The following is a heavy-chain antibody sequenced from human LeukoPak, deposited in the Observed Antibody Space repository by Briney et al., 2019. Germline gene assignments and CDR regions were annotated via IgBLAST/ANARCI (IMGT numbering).Heavy chain of an antibody. J-gene: IGHJ6*03. V-gene: IGHV3-7*01. CDR2: IKQDGSEK. CDR3: ARRSGYMDV. Sequence: GGSLRLSCAAAGFTFSSYWMTWVRQAPGKVREWVANIKQDGSEKNYVDSVKGRFTISRDNAKNSLDLQMNSLRADDTAVYYCARRSGYMDVWGKGTTVTVSS. CDR1: GFTFSSYW.